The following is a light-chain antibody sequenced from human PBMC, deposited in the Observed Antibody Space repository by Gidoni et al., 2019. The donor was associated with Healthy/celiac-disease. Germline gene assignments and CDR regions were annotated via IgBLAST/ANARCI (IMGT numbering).Light chain of an antibody. CDR1: QSVSSY. V-gene: IGKV3-11*01. CDR2: DAS. CDR3: QQRSNVGAT. J-gene: IGKJ5*01. Sequence: EIVLTQSPATLSLSPGERATLSCRASQSVSSYLAWYQQKPGQAPRLLIYDASNRATGIPARFSGSGSGTDFTLTISSLEPEDFAVYYCQQRSNVGATFGQGTRLEIK.